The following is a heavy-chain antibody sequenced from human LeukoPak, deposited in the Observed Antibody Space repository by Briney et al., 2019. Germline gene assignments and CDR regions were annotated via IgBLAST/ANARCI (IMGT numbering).Heavy chain of an antibody. D-gene: IGHD5-18*01. CDR1: GGSFSGYY. V-gene: IGHV4-34*01. CDR2: INHSGST. Sequence: KPSETLSLTCAVYGGSFSGYYWSWIRQPPGKGLDWIGEINHSGSTNYNPSLKTRGPLSVDTSKNQFSLKLSSVTAADTAVYYCARGLGYSYGRFQHWGQGTLVTVSS. CDR3: ARGLGYSYGRFQH. J-gene: IGHJ1*01.